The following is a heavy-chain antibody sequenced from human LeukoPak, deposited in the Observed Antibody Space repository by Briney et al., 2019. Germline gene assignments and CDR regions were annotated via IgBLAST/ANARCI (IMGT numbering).Heavy chain of an antibody. Sequence: GASVKVSCKASGYTFTGYYMHWVRQAPGPGLEFMGWINPNSGGTNYAQKFQGRVTMTRDTSISTAYMELSRLRSDDTAVYYCATPESGYSSGWFDYWGQGTLVTVSS. CDR2: INPNSGGT. V-gene: IGHV1-2*02. D-gene: IGHD6-19*01. CDR1: GYTFTGYY. J-gene: IGHJ4*02. CDR3: ATPESGYSSGWFDY.